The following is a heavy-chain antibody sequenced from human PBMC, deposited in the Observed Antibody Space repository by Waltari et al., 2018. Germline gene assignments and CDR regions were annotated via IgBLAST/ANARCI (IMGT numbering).Heavy chain of an antibody. CDR3: AREDTAMVTIDY. D-gene: IGHD5-18*01. J-gene: IGHJ4*02. CDR2: IYTSGST. CDR1: GGSISSGSYS. V-gene: IGHV4-61*02. Sequence: QVQLQESGPGLVKPSQTLSLTCTVSGGSISSGSYSWSLIRQPAGKGLEWIGRIYTSGSTNYNPSLKSRVTISVDTSKNQFSLKLSSVTAADTAVYYCAREDTAMVTIDYWGQGTLVTVSS.